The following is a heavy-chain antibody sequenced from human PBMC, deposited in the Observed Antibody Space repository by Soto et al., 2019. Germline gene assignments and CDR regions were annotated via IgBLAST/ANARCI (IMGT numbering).Heavy chain of an antibody. V-gene: IGHV3-33*03. Sequence: GGSLRLSCAASGFNFSSYVMHWVRQAPGKGLEWVAVIWYDGGNKYYADSVKGRFTISRDNSKNTLYLQMNSLRAEDTAIYYCTKDSHWWIISPTHDHWGQGTQVTVSS. CDR2: IWYDGGNK. D-gene: IGHD2-15*01. J-gene: IGHJ4*02. CDR1: GFNFSSYV. CDR3: TKDSHWWIISPTHDH.